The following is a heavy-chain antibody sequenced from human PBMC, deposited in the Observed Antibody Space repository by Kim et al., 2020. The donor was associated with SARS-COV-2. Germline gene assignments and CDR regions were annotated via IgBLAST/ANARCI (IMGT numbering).Heavy chain of an antibody. D-gene: IGHD3-10*01. CDR2: IYYSGST. Sequence: SETLSLTCTVSGGSVSSGSYYWSWIRQPPGKGLEWIGYIYYSGSTNYNPSLKSRVTISVDTSKNQFSLKLSSVTAADTAVYYCAREYITYDAFDIWGQGTMVTVSS. CDR1: GGSVSSGSYY. J-gene: IGHJ3*02. CDR3: AREYITYDAFDI. V-gene: IGHV4-61*01.